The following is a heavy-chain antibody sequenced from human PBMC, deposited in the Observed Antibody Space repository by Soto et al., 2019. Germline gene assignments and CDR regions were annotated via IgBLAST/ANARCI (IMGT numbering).Heavy chain of an antibody. J-gene: IGHJ6*03. D-gene: IGHD2-2*01. Sequence: VQLVQSGAEVKKPGASVKVSCKASGYTFTSYGISWVRQAPGQGLEWMGWISAYNGNTNYAQKLQGRVTMTTDTSTSTAYMELRSLRSDDTAVYYCARASIVVVPAAPRSYYYMDVWGKGTTVTFSS. V-gene: IGHV1-18*01. CDR2: ISAYNGNT. CDR3: ARASIVVVPAAPRSYYYMDV. CDR1: GYTFTSYG.